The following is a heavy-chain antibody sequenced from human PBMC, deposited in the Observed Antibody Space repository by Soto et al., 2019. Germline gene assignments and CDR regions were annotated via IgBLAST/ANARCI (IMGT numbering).Heavy chain of an antibody. D-gene: IGHD6-19*01. CDR1: GFTFSNAW. J-gene: IGHJ3*02. Sequence: LRLSCAASGFTFSNAWMSWVRQAPGKGLEWVGRIKSKTDGGTTDYAAPVKGRFTISRDDSKNTLYLQMNSLKTEDTAVYYCTAYSSGWHGDAFDIWGQGTMVTVSS. CDR2: IKSKTDGGTT. CDR3: TAYSSGWHGDAFDI. V-gene: IGHV3-15*01.